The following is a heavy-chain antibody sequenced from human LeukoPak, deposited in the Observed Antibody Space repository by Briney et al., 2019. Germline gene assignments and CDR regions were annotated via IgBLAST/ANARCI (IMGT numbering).Heavy chain of an antibody. Sequence: TALETLSLTCTVSGGSLSGHYWSWIRQPPGKRLEWIGYVSYTGRTKYNPSLQSRVTISIDTSKSQFPLKLTSVTSADTAVYSCARLLDNDISGDPDTFDVWGQGTTVIVSS. V-gene: IGHV4-59*11. CDR1: GGSLSGHY. D-gene: IGHD3-22*01. CDR2: VSYTGRT. J-gene: IGHJ3*01. CDR3: ARLLDNDISGDPDTFDV.